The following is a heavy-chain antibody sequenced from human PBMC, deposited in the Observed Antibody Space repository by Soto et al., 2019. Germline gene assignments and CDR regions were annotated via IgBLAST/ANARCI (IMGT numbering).Heavy chain of an antibody. Sequence: GASVKVSCKASGYIFTNYYIHWVLQAPGQGLEWMAIINPLPTSGSTNYAQKFQGRVTVTRDTSTSTVYMELSSLTSEDTAIYYCARDLTAAAYWGQGTLVTVSS. CDR3: ARDLTAAAY. CDR2: INPLPTSGST. CDR1: GYIFTNYY. J-gene: IGHJ4*02. V-gene: IGHV1-46*01. D-gene: IGHD6-13*01.